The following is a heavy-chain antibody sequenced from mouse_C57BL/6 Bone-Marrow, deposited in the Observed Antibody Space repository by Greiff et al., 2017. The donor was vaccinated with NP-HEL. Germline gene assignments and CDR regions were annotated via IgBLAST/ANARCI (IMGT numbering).Heavy chain of an antibody. J-gene: IGHJ3*01. CDR3: ARPGDDYSWFAY. V-gene: IGHV1-18*01. CDR1: GYTFTDYN. Sequence: VQLQQSGPELVKPGASVKIPCKASGYTFTDYNMDWVKQSHGKSLEWIGDINPNNGGPIYNQKFKGKATLTVDKSSSTAYMELRSLTSEDTAVYYCARPGDDYSWFAYWGQGTLVTVSA. CDR2: INPNNGGP. D-gene: IGHD2-4*01.